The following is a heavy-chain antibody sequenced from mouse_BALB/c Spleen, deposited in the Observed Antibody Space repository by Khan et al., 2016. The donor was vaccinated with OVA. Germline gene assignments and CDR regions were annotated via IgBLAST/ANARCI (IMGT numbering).Heavy chain of an antibody. CDR1: GFTFSTFA. CDR3: ARSPYGNFAY. J-gene: IGHJ3*01. D-gene: IGHD2-1*01. CDR2: ISSDGDYT. V-gene: IGHV5-9-3*01. Sequence: EVELVESGGGLVKPGGSLKLSCAASGFTFSTFASSWVRQTPEKRLEWVATISSDGDYTYYPDNVTGRFTISRDHAKNTLYLQMSSLGSEDTAMYYCARSPYGNFAYWGQGTLVTVSA.